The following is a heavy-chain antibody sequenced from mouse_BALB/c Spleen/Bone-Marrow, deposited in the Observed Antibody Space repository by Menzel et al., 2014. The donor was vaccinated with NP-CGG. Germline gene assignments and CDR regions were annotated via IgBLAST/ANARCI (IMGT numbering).Heavy chain of an antibody. CDR1: GYSFTDYF. V-gene: IGHV1-20*02. D-gene: IGHD3-1*01. Sequence: VQLQQFGPELVKPGASVKISCKASGYSFTDYFMNWVMQSHGKSLEWIGRINPYNGDTFYNQKFKGKATLTIDKSSSTAHMELRSLASEDSAVYYCASGATAYWGQGTLVAVSA. CDR2: INPYNGDT. J-gene: IGHJ3*01. CDR3: ASGATAY.